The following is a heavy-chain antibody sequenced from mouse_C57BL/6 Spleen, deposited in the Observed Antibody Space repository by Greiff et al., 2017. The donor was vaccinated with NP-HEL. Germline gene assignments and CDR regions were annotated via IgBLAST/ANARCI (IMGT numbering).Heavy chain of an antibody. D-gene: IGHD1-1*01. CDR3: ARYYGSSYNWYFDV. CDR1: GFTFTDYY. Sequence: EVQLVESGGGLVQPGGSLSLSCAASGFTFTDYYMSWVRQPPGKALEWLGFIRNKANGYTTEYSATVKGRFTISRVNSQSILYLQMNALRAEDSATYYCARYYGSSYNWYFDVWGTGTTVTVSS. V-gene: IGHV7-3*01. CDR2: IRNKANGYTT. J-gene: IGHJ1*03.